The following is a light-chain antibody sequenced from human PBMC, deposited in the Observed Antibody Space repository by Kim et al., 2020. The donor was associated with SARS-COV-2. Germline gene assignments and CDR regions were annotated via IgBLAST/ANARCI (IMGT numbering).Light chain of an antibody. Sequence: QSALTQPASVSGSPGQSITISCTGTSNDVGGYNYVSWYQQHTDKAPKLIIYDVNNRPSGVSNRFSGSKSGNTASLTISGLQAEDEADYYCSSYTNSNTLMFGGGTKLTVL. J-gene: IGLJ3*02. CDR2: DVN. CDR3: SSYTNSNTLM. V-gene: IGLV2-14*03. CDR1: SNDVGGYNY.